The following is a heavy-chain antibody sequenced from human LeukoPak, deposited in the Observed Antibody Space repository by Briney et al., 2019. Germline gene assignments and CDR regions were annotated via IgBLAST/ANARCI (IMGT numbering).Heavy chain of an antibody. V-gene: IGHV3-9*03. CDR3: AKDRGWELHPTYFDY. CDR1: GFTFDDYA. CDR2: ISWNSGSI. Sequence: GGSLRLSCAASGFTFDDYAMHRVRQAPGKGLEWVSGISWNSGSIGYADSVKGRFTISRDNAKNSLYLQMNSLRAEDMALYYCAKDRGWELHPTYFDYWGQGTLVTVSS. D-gene: IGHD1-26*01. J-gene: IGHJ4*02.